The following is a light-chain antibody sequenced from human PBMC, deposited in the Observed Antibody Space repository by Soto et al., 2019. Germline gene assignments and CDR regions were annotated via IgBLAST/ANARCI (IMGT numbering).Light chain of an antibody. J-gene: IGLJ1*01. CDR2: GVS. V-gene: IGLV2-14*01. CDR1: ISDFVVYNY. CDR3: SSHTTTSSALQV. Sequence: QSVLTQPASASGSPGQSITISCSGTISDFVVYNYVSWYQQHPGKAPKIILYGVSNRPSGVSNRFSGSKSGNTASLTISGLQAEDEADYYCSSHTTTSSALQVFGTGTKVTVL.